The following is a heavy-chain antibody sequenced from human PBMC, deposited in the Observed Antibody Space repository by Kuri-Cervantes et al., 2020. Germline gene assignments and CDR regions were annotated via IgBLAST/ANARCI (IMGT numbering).Heavy chain of an antibody. Sequence: GGSLRLSCAASGFTFNNYATHWVRQAPGKGLEWVAVISYDGSNKYYADSVKGRFTISRDNSKNTLYLQMNSLRAEDTAVYYCASSFRAPTPNDYWGQGTLVTVSS. CDR1: GFTFNNYA. J-gene: IGHJ4*02. CDR2: ISYDGSNK. D-gene: IGHD3-16*01. V-gene: IGHV3-30-3*01. CDR3: ASSFRAPTPNDY.